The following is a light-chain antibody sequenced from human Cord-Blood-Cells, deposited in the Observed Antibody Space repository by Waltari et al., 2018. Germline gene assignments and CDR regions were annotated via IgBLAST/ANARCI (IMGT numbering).Light chain of an antibody. CDR3: QQYNNWPPT. Sequence: EIVMTQSPATLSVSPGERATLSCRASQSVSSNLAWYQQKPGQAPRRLIYGASTRATGIPARFSGSGSVTEFTLTISSLQSEEFAIYYCQQYNNWPPTFGQGTKVEIK. CDR1: QSVSSN. J-gene: IGKJ1*01. CDR2: GAS. V-gene: IGKV3-15*01.